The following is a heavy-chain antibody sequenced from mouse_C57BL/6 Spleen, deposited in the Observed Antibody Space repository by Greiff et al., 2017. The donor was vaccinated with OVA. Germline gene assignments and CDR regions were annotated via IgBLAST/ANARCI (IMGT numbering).Heavy chain of an antibody. CDR3: ARKGDSGDYAMDY. CDR1: GFNIKDYY. V-gene: IGHV14-2*01. CDR2: IDPEDGET. D-gene: IGHD3-3*01. J-gene: IGHJ4*01. Sequence: EVQLQQSGAELVKPGASVKLSCTASGFNIKDYYMHWVKQRPEQGLEWIGRIDPEDGETKYAPKFQGQATITADTSSNTAYLQRSRLMTEDTAVDESARKGDSGDYAMDYWGQGTSVTVSS.